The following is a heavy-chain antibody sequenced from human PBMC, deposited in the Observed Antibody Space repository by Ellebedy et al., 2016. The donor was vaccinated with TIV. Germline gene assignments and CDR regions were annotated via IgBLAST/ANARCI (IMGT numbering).Heavy chain of an antibody. Sequence: GESLKISCVASGFTFKYYWIHWVRQAPGMGLVWVARTNGDGTTTDYADSVNGRFMISRDNAKNTLYLQMDSLRAEDTAVYYCARTVNTVVAGDYYGMDVWGQGTTVTVSS. D-gene: IGHD2-2*01. V-gene: IGHV3-74*01. CDR1: GFTFKYYW. CDR2: TNGDGTTT. CDR3: ARTVNTVVAGDYYGMDV. J-gene: IGHJ6*02.